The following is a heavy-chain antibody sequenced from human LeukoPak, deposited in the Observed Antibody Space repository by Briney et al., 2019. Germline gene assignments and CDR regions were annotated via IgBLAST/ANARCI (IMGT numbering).Heavy chain of an antibody. J-gene: IGHJ4*02. Sequence: GGSLRLSCAASGFTFSIYAMSWVRQAPGKGLEWVSSISGTSGNTYYADSVKGRFAISRDNSKDTLYLQMNSLRAEDTAVYYCARGGRGRPNYFDYWGQGTLVTVSS. CDR3: ARGGRGRPNYFDY. V-gene: IGHV3-23*01. D-gene: IGHD2-15*01. CDR2: ISGTSGNT. CDR1: GFTFSIYA.